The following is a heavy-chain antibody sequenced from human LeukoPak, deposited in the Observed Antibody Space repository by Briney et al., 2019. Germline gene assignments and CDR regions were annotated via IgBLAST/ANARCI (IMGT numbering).Heavy chain of an antibody. Sequence: PGGSLRLSCAASGFTFSSYGMHWVRQAPGKGLEWVAVISYDGSNKYYADSVKGRFTISRDNSKNTLYLQMNSLRAEDTAVYYCAKEEGCSYGTENLYYYYGMDVWGQGTTVTVSS. CDR1: GFTFSSYG. CDR2: ISYDGSNK. J-gene: IGHJ6*02. D-gene: IGHD5-18*01. CDR3: AKEEGCSYGTENLYYYYGMDV. V-gene: IGHV3-30*18.